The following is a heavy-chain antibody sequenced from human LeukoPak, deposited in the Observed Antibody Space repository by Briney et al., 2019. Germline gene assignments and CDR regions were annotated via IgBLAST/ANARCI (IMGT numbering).Heavy chain of an antibody. Sequence: LSLTCTVSGGSISSYYWSWVRQAPGKGLEWVAVIWYDGSNKYYADSVKGRFTISRDNSKNTLYLQMNSLRAEDTAVYYCARVAGPIAVALDYWGQGTLVTVSS. J-gene: IGHJ4*02. V-gene: IGHV3-33*08. CDR2: IWYDGSNK. CDR1: GGSISSYY. D-gene: IGHD6-13*01. CDR3: ARVAGPIAVALDY.